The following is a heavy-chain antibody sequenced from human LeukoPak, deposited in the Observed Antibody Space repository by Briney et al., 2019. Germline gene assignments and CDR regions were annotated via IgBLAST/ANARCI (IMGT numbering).Heavy chain of an antibody. V-gene: IGHV3-7*01. J-gene: IGHJ4*02. CDR3: ARDGEQYYYGSGSYPSQVFDY. D-gene: IGHD3-10*01. CDR2: IKQDGSEM. CDR1: GFTFSSYW. Sequence: GGSLRLSCAASGFTFSSYWMGWVRQAPGKGLEWVANIKQDGSEMFYVDSVKGRFTISRDNAKNSLFLQMNSLRAEDTAVYYCARDGEQYYYGSGSYPSQVFDYWGQGTLVTVSS.